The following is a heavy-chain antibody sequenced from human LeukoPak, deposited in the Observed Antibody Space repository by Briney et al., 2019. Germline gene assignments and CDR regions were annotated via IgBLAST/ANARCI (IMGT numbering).Heavy chain of an antibody. CDR1: GFTFSCNC. D-gene: IGHD6-25*01. J-gene: IGHJ3*01. V-gene: IGHV3-74*01. CDR2: INGTGDRT. Sequence: PGGSLRLSCAASGFTFSCNCMTWVRQAPGKGLEWVSRINGTGDRTYYADSGTGQILISGDHAENTISLHMNNLRAEDTAVYFCAREVFEGQRQSDAFDVWGQGTMVTVSS. CDR3: AREVFEGQRQSDAFDV.